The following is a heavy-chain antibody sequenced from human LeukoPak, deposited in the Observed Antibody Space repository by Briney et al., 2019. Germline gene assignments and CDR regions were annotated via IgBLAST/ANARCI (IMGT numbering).Heavy chain of an antibody. J-gene: IGHJ4*02. CDR2: MNWNGGST. V-gene: IGHV3-20*04. D-gene: IGHD2-8*01. CDR3: ARAGASNEFDY. CDR1: GFTYDDYG. Sequence: PGGSLRLSCAASGFTYDDYGMSWVRQAPGKGLEWVSGMNWNGGSTGYADSVKGRFTISRDYSKNTLYLQMSSLRVEDTAVYYCARAGASNEFDYWGQGTLVTVSS.